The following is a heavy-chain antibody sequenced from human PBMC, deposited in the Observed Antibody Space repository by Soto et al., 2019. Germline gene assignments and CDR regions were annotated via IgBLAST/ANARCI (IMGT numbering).Heavy chain of an antibody. CDR1: GGSSISSNW. V-gene: IGHV4-4*02. Sequence: PSETLSHTCAVSGGSSISSNWWSWVRQTPGKGLEWIGEIYHSGSTNYNPSLKSRVTISVDKSKNQFSLKLSSVTAADTAVYYCARDYMVRGVMRWFDPWGQGTLVTVS. D-gene: IGHD3-10*01. CDR3: ARDYMVRGVMRWFDP. J-gene: IGHJ5*02. CDR2: IYHSGST.